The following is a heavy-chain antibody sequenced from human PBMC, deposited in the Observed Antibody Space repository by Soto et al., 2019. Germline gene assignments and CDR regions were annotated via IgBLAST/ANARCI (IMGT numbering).Heavy chain of an antibody. Sequence: EVQLVESGGGLVQPGGSLRLSCAVSGFNFGDYWINWVRQAPGKGLEWVANINQDGREKYFADSVKGRFTISRDNAKNSASLLLKSLGAQDTVVYYCARGVAGTRGPADYWGQGTRVTVSS. J-gene: IGHJ1*01. CDR2: INQDGREK. CDR1: GFNFGDYW. CDR3: ARGVAGTRGPADY. D-gene: IGHD3-10*01. V-gene: IGHV3-7*05.